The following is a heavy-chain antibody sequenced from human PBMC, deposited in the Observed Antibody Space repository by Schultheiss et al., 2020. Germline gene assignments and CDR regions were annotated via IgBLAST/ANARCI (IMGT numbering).Heavy chain of an antibody. CDR2: IGTGGDT. CDR1: GFTFTSYA. V-gene: IGHV3-47*02. J-gene: IGHJ3*02. D-gene: IGHD2-21*02. Sequence: GGSLRLSCAASGFTFTSYAMSWVRLAPGQGPEWVSAIGTGGDTYCADSVMGRFTISRDNAKKSLYLQMSCLIAEDMAVYYCASHIVVVTAIRPDAFDIWGQGTMVTFSS. CDR3: ASHIVVVTAIRPDAFDI.